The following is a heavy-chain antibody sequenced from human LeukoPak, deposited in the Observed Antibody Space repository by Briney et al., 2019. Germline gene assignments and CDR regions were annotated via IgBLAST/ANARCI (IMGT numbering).Heavy chain of an antibody. J-gene: IGHJ4*02. CDR3: ARGSSSSWYYLDY. CDR1: RFTSRGYV. Sequence: RGSPRLSSAASRFTSRGYVMESVRQTPGKRLGRGAVVSYDGSNKYYGDSVKGRFTISRDNSKNTLDLQMNSLRGEDTAVYYCARGSSSSWYYLDYWGQGTLVTVSS. D-gene: IGHD6-13*01. V-gene: IGHV3-30-3*01. CDR2: VSYDGSNK.